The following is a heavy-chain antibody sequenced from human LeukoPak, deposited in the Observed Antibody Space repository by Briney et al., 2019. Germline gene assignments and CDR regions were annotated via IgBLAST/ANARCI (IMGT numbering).Heavy chain of an antibody. Sequence: GGSLRLSRAASGFSFRSYVMSWVRLAPGKGLEWVSGISGRGGSTYHADSVKGRFTISRDNSKNTLYLQMSSLRVEDTAVYYCAKDRISSITCCFGVDVWGQGTTVTVSS. CDR3: AKDRISSITCCFGVDV. J-gene: IGHJ6*02. CDR1: GFSFRSYV. D-gene: IGHD2-2*01. V-gene: IGHV3-23*01. CDR2: ISGRGGST.